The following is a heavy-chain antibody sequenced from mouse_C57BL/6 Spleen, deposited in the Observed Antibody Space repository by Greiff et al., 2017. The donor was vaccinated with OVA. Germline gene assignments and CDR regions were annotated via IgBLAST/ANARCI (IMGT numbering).Heavy chain of an antibody. J-gene: IGHJ2*01. CDR1: GYAFSSYW. CDR3: ARWGTTVVATGNFDY. CDR2: IYPGDGDT. Sequence: VKLQQSGAELVKPGASVKISCKASGYAFSSYWMNWVKQRPGKGLEWIGQIYPGDGDTNYNGKFKGKATLTADKSSSTAYMQLSSLTSEDSAVYVCARWGTTVVATGNFDYWGQGTTLTVSS. D-gene: IGHD1-1*01. V-gene: IGHV1-80*01.